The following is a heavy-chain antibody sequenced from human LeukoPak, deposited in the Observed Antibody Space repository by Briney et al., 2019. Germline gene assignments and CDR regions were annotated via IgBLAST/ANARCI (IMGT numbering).Heavy chain of an antibody. D-gene: IGHD1-1*01. CDR2: ISYDGSTK. V-gene: IGHV3-30-3*01. Sequence: GGSLRLSCAASGFTFNTYAMHWVRQAPGKGLEWVAVISYDGSTKYYADSVKGRFTISRDNSKNTVYQQMDSLRPEDTAVCYCARARGTTGTTRIAFDIWGKGTMVTVSS. J-gene: IGHJ3*02. CDR3: ARARGTTGTTRIAFDI. CDR1: GFTFNTYA.